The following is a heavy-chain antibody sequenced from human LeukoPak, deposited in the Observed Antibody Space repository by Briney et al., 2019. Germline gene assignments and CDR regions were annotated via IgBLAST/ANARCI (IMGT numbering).Heavy chain of an antibody. CDR1: GFTFSSYA. V-gene: IGHV3-23*01. D-gene: IGHD4-17*01. CDR3: VKDPLLYGDYYFDY. CDR2: ISGSGGST. J-gene: IGHJ4*02. Sequence: PGGSLRLSCAASGFTFSSYAMSWVRQAPGKGLGWVSAISGSGGSTYYADSVKGRFTISRDNSKNTLYLQMNSLIAEDTAVYYCVKDPLLYGDYYFDYWGQGTLVTVSS.